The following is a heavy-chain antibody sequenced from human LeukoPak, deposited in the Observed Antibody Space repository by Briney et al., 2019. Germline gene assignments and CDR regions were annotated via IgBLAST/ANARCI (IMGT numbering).Heavy chain of an antibody. V-gene: IGHV1-18*01. CDR1: GYTFTSYG. J-gene: IGHJ6*02. CDR2: ISAYNGNT. CDR3: ARDTPSTEKVVVITWYYGMDV. D-gene: IGHD3-22*01. Sequence: ASVSVSCKASGYTFTSYGISWVRQAPGQGLEWMGWISAYNGNTNYAQKLQGRVTMTTDTSTSTAYMELRSLRSDDTAVYYCARDTPSTEKVVVITWYYGMDVWGQGPRSPSP.